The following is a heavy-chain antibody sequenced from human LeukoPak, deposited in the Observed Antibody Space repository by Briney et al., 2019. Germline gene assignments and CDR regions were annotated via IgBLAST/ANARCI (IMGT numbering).Heavy chain of an antibody. J-gene: IGHJ3*02. D-gene: IGHD2-21*02. CDR1: GGSFSGYY. CDR2: INHSGST. CDR3: ARDHIVVVTASPLGAFDI. V-gene: IGHV4-34*01. Sequence: SETLSLTCAVYGGSFSGYYWSWIRQPPGKGLEWIGEINHSGSTNYNPSLKSRVTISVDTSKNQFSLKLSSVTAADTAVYYCARDHIVVVTASPLGAFDIWGQGTMVTVSS.